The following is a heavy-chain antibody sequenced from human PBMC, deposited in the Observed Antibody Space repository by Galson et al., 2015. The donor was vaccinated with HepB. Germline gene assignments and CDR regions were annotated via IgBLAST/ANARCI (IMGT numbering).Heavy chain of an antibody. Sequence: SLRLSCAASGFTFSYYAMHWVRQAPGKGLEWVAFVSYDGRNEYYADSVKGRFTISRDNSKNTLYLQMNSLRAEDTAMFYCARDPSGSRYRFDYWGLGTLVTVSS. CDR3: ARDPSGSRYRFDY. V-gene: IGHV3-30*04. D-gene: IGHD1-26*01. J-gene: IGHJ4*02. CDR2: VSYDGRNE. CDR1: GFTFSYYA.